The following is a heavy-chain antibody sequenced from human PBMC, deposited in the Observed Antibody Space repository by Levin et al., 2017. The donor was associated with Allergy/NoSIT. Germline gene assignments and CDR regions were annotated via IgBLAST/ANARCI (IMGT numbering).Heavy chain of an antibody. Sequence: SETLSLTCAVSGGSISSNNWWSWVRQAPGKGLEWIGEIFHSGNTNYNPSLKSRVTISVDKSKNQFSLNLSSVTAADTAVYYCATFACSRISCFGRYFQHWGQGTLVTVSS. CDR2: IFHSGNT. J-gene: IGHJ1*01. CDR3: ATFACSRISCFGRYFQH. V-gene: IGHV4-4*02. D-gene: IGHD2-2*01. CDR1: GGSISSNNW.